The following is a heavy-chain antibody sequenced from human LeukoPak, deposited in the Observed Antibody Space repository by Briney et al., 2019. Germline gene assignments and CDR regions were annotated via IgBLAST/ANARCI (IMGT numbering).Heavy chain of an antibody. CDR1: GYSISSGYY. V-gene: IGHV4-38-2*01. Sequence: PSETLSLTCAVSGYSISSGYYWGWIRQPPGKGLEWIGGIYHSGSTYYNPSLKSRVTISVDTSKNQFSLKLSPVTAADTAVYYCASRFWSGYYTVGYYFDYWGQGTLVTVSS. CDR2: IYHSGST. J-gene: IGHJ4*02. CDR3: ASRFWSGYYTVGYYFDY. D-gene: IGHD3-3*01.